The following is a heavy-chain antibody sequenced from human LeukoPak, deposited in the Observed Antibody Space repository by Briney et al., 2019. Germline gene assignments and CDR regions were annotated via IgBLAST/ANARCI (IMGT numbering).Heavy chain of an antibody. CDR3: ARGSGDWTYYFDY. CDR1: GYSISSGYL. V-gene: IGHV4-38-2*02. D-gene: IGHD3-10*01. CDR2: TYRGGTT. J-gene: IGHJ4*02. Sequence: SETLSLTCTVSGYSISSGYLWGWLRPPPGKGLEWVGSTYRGGTTYSNPSLKRRVIIAEDTTKNQFSLKLSSVTATDTAVYYRARGSGDWTYYFDYWGQGTLVTVSS.